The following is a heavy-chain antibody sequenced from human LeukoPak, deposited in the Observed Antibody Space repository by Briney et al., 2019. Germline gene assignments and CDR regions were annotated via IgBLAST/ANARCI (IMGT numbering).Heavy chain of an antibody. CDR1: GGSISSGDYY. V-gene: IGHV4-30-4*01. CDR3: ARLGVDPARLHKINWFDP. J-gene: IGHJ5*02. Sequence: SQTLSLTCTVSGGSISSGDYYWSWIRQPPGKGLEWIGYIYYTGSTNYNPSLKSRVTLSLDTSKNQFSLKVRSVTATDTAVYYCARLGVDPARLHKINWFDPWGQGTLVTVSS. CDR2: IYYTGST. D-gene: IGHD3-3*01.